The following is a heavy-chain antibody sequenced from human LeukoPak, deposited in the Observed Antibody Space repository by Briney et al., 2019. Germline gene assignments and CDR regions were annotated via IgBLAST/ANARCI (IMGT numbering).Heavy chain of an antibody. J-gene: IGHJ4*02. CDR1: GGSISSGTYY. V-gene: IGHV4-61*02. CDR3: ARGRDGYNFLNRGEYYYFDY. Sequence: SETLSLTCTVSGGSISSGTYYWSWIRQPAGKGLEWIGRIYTSGSTNYNPSLKSRVTISVDTSKNQFSLRLNSVTAADTAVYYCARGRDGYNFLNRGEYYYFDYWGQGTLVTVSS. D-gene: IGHD5-24*01. CDR2: IYTSGST.